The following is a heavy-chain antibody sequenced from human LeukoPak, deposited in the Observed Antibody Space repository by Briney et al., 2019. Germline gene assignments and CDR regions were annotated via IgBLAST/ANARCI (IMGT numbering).Heavy chain of an antibody. CDR1: GFTFSSYA. Sequence: GGSLRLSCAASGFTFSSYAMSWVRQAPGKGLEWVSAISGSGGSTYYADSVKGRFTISRDNSKNTLYLQMNSLRAEDTAVYYCAKVYRYSPGGYSDYWGQGTLVTVSS. CDR3: AKVYRYSPGGYSDY. J-gene: IGHJ4*02. D-gene: IGHD5-18*01. V-gene: IGHV3-23*01. CDR2: ISGSGGST.